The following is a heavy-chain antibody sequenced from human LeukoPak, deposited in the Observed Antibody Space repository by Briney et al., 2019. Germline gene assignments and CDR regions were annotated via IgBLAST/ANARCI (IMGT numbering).Heavy chain of an antibody. V-gene: IGHV1-2*02. CDR1: GYTFTGYY. Sequence: ASVKVSCKASGYTFTGYYMHWVRQAPGQGLGWMGWINANRGGTNYGQKFQGRVTMTRDTSIRTAYLELSRLRSDDKAVYYCARVEGYRRYYYYMDVWGKGTTVTVSS. J-gene: IGHJ6*03. CDR3: ARVEGYRRYYYYMDV. CDR2: INANRGGT. D-gene: IGHD3-16*02.